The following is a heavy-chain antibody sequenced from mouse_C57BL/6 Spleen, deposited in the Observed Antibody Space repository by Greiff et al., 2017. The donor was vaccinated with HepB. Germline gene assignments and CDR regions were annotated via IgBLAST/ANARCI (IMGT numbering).Heavy chain of an antibody. CDR1: GYTFTGYW. J-gene: IGHJ3*01. V-gene: IGHV1-9*01. Sequence: QVQLQQSGAELMKPGASVKLSCKATGYTFTGYWIEWVKQRPGHGLEWIGEILPGSGSTNNNEKFKGKATFTADTSSNTAYMQLSSLTTEDSAIYYYARYEYDGKGFAYWGKGTLVTVSA. CDR3: ARYEYDGKGFAY. CDR2: ILPGSGST. D-gene: IGHD2-4*01.